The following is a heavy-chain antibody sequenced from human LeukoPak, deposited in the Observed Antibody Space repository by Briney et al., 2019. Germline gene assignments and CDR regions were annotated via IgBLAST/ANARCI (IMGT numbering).Heavy chain of an antibody. CDR2: INPSGGST. Sequence: GASVKVSCKASGYTFTSYYMHWVRQAPGQGLEWMGIINPSGGSTSYAQKFQGRVTMTRDTSTSTVYMELSSLRSEDTAVYYCARDFGPKDFIAAAGIPTPGPYNWFDPWGQGTLVTVSS. CDR1: GYTFTSYY. J-gene: IGHJ5*02. CDR3: ARDFGPKDFIAAAGIPTPGPYNWFDP. D-gene: IGHD6-13*01. V-gene: IGHV1-46*01.